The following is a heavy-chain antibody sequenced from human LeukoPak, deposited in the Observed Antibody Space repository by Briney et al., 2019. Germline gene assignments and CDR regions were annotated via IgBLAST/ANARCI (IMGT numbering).Heavy chain of an antibody. CDR1: GGSISSGSYY. CDR2: IYTSGST. Sequence: SQTLSLTCTVSGGSISSGSYYWSWIRQPAGKGLEWIGRIYTSGSTNYNPSLKSRVTISVDTSKNQFSLKLSSVTAADTAVYYCARRSYYYDSSGYPHDAFDIWGQGTMVTVSS. V-gene: IGHV4-61*02. J-gene: IGHJ3*02. CDR3: ARRSYYYDSSGYPHDAFDI. D-gene: IGHD3-22*01.